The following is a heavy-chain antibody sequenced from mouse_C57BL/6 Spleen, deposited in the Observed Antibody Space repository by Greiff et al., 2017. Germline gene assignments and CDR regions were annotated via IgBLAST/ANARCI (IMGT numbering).Heavy chain of an antibody. D-gene: IGHD2-5*01. CDR1: GYTFTSYW. Sequence: VQLQQPGAELVKPGASVKLSCKASGYTFTSYWMHWVKQRPGQGLEWIGMIHPNSGSTNYNEKFKSKATLAVDKSSSTAYMQLSSLTSEDSAVYYCARAGSNYGYFDVWGTGTTVTVSS. CDR2: IHPNSGST. V-gene: IGHV1-64*01. J-gene: IGHJ1*03. CDR3: ARAGSNYGYFDV.